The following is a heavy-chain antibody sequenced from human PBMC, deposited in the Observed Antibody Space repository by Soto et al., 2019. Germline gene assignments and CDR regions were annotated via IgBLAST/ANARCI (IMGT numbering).Heavy chain of an antibody. CDR2: INSSSNNI. CDR1: GFTFSSYW. Sequence: GGSLRLSCAASGFTFSSYWMHWVRQAPGKGLEWVSSINSSSNNIYYADSVKGRFTISRDNAKNTLYLQMNSLRAEDTAVYYCARDHDNPMSYYYYYGMDVWGQGTTVTVSS. J-gene: IGHJ6*02. CDR3: ARDHDNPMSYYYYYGMDV. V-gene: IGHV3-21*01. D-gene: IGHD3-10*02.